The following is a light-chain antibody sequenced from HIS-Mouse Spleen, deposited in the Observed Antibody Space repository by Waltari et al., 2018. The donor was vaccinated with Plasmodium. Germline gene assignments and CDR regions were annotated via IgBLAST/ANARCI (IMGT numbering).Light chain of an antibody. CDR3: CSYAGSSTWV. Sequence: QSALTQPASVSGSPGQSITISCTGTSSDVGSYNLFSWYQQPPGKGPKLMIYEGSKRPSGVSNRFSGSKSGNTASLTISGLQAEDEADYYCCSYAGSSTWVFGGGTKLTVL. CDR1: SSDVGSYNL. V-gene: IGLV2-23*01. J-gene: IGLJ3*02. CDR2: EGS.